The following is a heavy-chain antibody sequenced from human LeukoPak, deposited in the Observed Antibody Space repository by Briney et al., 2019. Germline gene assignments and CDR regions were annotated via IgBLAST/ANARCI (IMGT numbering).Heavy chain of an antibody. V-gene: IGHV4-59*01. D-gene: IGHD6-13*01. J-gene: IGHJ5*02. CDR3: ARAGSWYWFDP. Sequence: PSETLSLTCTVSGGSISSYYWSWIRQPPGKGLEWIGYIYYSGSTNYNPSLKSRVTISVDTPKNQFSLKLSSVTAADTAVYYCARAGSWYWFDPWGQGTLVTVSS. CDR1: GGSISSYY. CDR2: IYYSGST.